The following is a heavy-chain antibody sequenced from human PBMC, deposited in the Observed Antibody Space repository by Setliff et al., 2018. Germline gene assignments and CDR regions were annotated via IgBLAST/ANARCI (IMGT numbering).Heavy chain of an antibody. CDR2: IWSDGNTT. J-gene: IGHJ4*02. CDR1: GFTFSTHA. D-gene: IGHD6-19*01. Sequence: GGSLRLSCGASGFTFSTHAMHWVRQAPGKGLEWVAMIWSDGNTTYYADSVKGRFTVSRDNSKNTLYLQMNSLRVEDTAVYYCVTDPPFSGWSFDSWGQGTLVTVSS. CDR3: VTDPPFSGWSFDS. V-gene: IGHV3-33*01.